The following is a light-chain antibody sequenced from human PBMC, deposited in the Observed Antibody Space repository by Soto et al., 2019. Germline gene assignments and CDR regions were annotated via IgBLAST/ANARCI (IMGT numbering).Light chain of an antibody. CDR2: DVS. J-gene: IGLJ2*01. CDR1: SSDVGGYNY. CDR3: SSYTSSSTPVV. Sequence: QSALTQPASVSGSPGQSITISCTGTSSDVGGYNYVSWYQQHPGKAPKLMIYDVSNRPSGVSNHFSGSKSANTASLTISGLQAEDEAEYYCSSYTSSSTPVVFGGGTKLTVL. V-gene: IGLV2-14*01.